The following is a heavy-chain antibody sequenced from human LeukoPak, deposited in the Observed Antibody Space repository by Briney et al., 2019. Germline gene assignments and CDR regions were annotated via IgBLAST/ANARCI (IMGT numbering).Heavy chain of an antibody. V-gene: IGHV4-4*02. CDR3: ARAQGSRDSSGYFAY. J-gene: IGHJ4*02. Sequence: SGTVSLTCVVSGGSISNTNWWTWVRQPPGKGLEWIGEVNLQGSTNYNPSLKSRVAISVDKSENHISLKRNSVTAADTAVYYCARAQGSRDSSGYFAYWGQGTLVTVSS. CDR1: GGSISNTNW. CDR2: VNLQGST. D-gene: IGHD3-22*01.